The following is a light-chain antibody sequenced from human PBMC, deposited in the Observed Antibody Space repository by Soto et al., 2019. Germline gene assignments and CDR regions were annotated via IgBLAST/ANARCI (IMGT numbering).Light chain of an antibody. V-gene: IGKV3-15*01. Sequence: EIVMTQSPATLSVSPGGSATLSCRASQSVSSNLAWHQQKPGQAPRILMYDASTRATGISARFSGSGSGTEFTLTISSLQSEDFATYYCQQYYSYPPTFGQGTKVDIK. CDR1: QSVSSN. J-gene: IGKJ1*01. CDR3: QQYYSYPPT. CDR2: DAS.